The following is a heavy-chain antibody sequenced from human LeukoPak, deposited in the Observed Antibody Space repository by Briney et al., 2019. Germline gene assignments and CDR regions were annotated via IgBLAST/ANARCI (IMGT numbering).Heavy chain of an antibody. D-gene: IGHD1-14*01. CDR2: INHGGTT. V-gene: IGHV4-34*01. Sequence: SETLSDTCAVSGDSFSGYYWTWIRQPPGKGLEWIGEINHGGTTNYNPSLTSRVTISVDTSKNQFSLNLTSVTAADTAIYYCATNIPGTAYFDPWGPGNLGSVSS. CDR1: GDSFSGYY. CDR3: ATNIPGTAYFDP. J-gene: IGHJ4*02.